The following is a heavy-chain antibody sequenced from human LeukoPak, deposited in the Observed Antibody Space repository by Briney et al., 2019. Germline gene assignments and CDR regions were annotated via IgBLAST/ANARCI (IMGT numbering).Heavy chain of an antibody. CDR1: GFTFSSYA. Sequence: PGGSLRLSCAASGFTFSSYAMHWVRQAPGKGLGWVAVISYDGSNKYYADSVKGRFTISRDNSKNTLYLQMNSLRAEDTAVYYCARGLVYRYFDYWGQGTLVTVSS. J-gene: IGHJ4*02. CDR2: ISYDGSNK. CDR3: ARGLVYRYFDY. V-gene: IGHV3-30*04. D-gene: IGHD1-14*01.